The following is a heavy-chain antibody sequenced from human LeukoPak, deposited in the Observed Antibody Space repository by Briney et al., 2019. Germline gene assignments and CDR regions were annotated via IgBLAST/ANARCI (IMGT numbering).Heavy chain of an antibody. J-gene: IGHJ5*02. Sequence: PSETLSLTCTVSGGSISSYYWSWIRQPPGKGLEWIGYIYYSGSTNYNPSLKSRVTISVDTSKNQFSLKLSSVTAADTAVYYCARAPGPRLFCSNGFDPGGQEPLVTVSS. CDR1: GGSISSYY. CDR3: ARAPGPRLFCSNGFDP. V-gene: IGHV4-59*01. CDR2: IYYSGST. D-gene: IGHD3-9*01.